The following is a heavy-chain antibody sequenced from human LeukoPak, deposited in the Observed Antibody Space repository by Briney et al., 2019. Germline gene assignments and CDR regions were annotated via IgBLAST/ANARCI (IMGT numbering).Heavy chain of an antibody. V-gene: IGHV3-30*01. CDR2: ISYDGSNK. D-gene: IGHD6-13*01. Sequence: PGGSLRLSCAASGFTFSSYAMHWVRQAPGKGLEWVAVISYDGSNKYYADSVKGRFTISRDNSKNTLYLQMNSLRAEDTAVYYCARDSSWGELDYWGQGTLVTVSS. CDR1: GFTFSSYA. J-gene: IGHJ4*02. CDR3: ARDSSWGELDY.